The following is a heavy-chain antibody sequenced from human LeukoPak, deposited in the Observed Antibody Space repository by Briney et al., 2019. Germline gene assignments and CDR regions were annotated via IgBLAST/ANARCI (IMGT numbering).Heavy chain of an antibody. CDR1: GFTFSSYE. CDR2: ISSNGSTI. Sequence: GGSLILSCAASGFTFSSYEMNSVRQAPGKGLEWVSYISSNGSTIYYADSVKGRYTISRDNAKNSLYLQMNSLRAEDTAVYYCAELGITMIGGVWGKGTTVTISS. V-gene: IGHV3-48*03. CDR3: AELGITMIGGV. D-gene: IGHD3-10*02. J-gene: IGHJ6*04.